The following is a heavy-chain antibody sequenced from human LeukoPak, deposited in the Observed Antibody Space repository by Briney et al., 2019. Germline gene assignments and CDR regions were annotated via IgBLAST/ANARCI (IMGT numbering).Heavy chain of an antibody. V-gene: IGHV1-46*01. CDR1: GYTFSNYY. CDR3: VRNAEMATISGGYFDS. Sequence: GASVKVSCKASGYTFSNYYMQWVRQAPGQGLEWMGIINPSRGSATYGQKFQGRVTMTRDTSTSIVYMDLSRLTSEDTAVYYCVRNAEMATISGGYFDSWGQGTLVTVSS. CDR2: INPSRGSA. D-gene: IGHD5-24*01. J-gene: IGHJ4*02.